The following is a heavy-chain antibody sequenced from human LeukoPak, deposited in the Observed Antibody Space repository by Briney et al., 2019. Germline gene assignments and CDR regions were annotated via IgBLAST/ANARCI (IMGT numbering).Heavy chain of an antibody. CDR2: IWYDGSNK. CDR1: GFTFSSYG. Sequence: QPGRSLRVSRAASGFTFSSYGMHWVRQAPGKGLEWVAVIWYDGSNKYYADSVKGRFTISRDNSKNTLYLQMNSLRAEDTAVYYCARVGGGGWYDYWGQGTLVTVSS. CDR3: ARVGGGGWYDY. V-gene: IGHV3-33*01. J-gene: IGHJ4*02. D-gene: IGHD6-19*01.